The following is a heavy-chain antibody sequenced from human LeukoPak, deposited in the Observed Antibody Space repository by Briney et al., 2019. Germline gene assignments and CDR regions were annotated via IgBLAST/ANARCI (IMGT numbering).Heavy chain of an antibody. J-gene: IGHJ4*02. Sequence: GGSLRLSCAASGFTFSRYWMNWVRQAPGKGLEWVANVKQDGSERYYVDSVKGRFTISRDNAKKSLYLQMNSLRAEDTAVYYCARTYYYDSGGYYAWGQGTLVTVSS. V-gene: IGHV3-7*01. CDR1: GFTFSRYW. CDR3: ARTYYYDSGGYYA. CDR2: VKQDGSER. D-gene: IGHD3-22*01.